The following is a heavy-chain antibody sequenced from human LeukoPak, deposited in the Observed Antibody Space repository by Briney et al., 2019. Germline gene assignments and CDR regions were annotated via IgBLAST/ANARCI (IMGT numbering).Heavy chain of an antibody. CDR1: GFTFRSYA. D-gene: IGHD2-15*01. V-gene: IGHV3-23*01. CDR2: ISGSGGST. Sequence: GALRLSCAASGFTFRSYAMSWVRQAPGKGLEWVSAISGSGGSTYYTDSVKGRFTISRDNSKNTLYLQMNSLRAEDTAVYYCARTPDRYCSGGSCRLLAGWFDPWGQGTLVTVSS. CDR3: ARTPDRYCSGGSCRLLAGWFDP. J-gene: IGHJ5*02.